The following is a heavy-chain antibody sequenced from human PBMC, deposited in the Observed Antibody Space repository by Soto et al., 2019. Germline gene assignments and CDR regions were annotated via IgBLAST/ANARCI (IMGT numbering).Heavy chain of an antibody. J-gene: IGHJ1*01. CDR3: ASWGTTGGVDV. D-gene: IGHD3-16*01. CDR1: GFTFRSYG. Sequence: QVQLVESGGGVVQPGTSLRLSCVGSGFTFRSYGIHWVRQAPGKGLEWVALTSYDGSNKDYGDSVKGRFTIARDNSSNTVDVQMDRLRREDTALYDCASWGTTGGVDVWGQGTLVSVSS. V-gene: IGHV3-30*19. CDR2: TSYDGSNK.